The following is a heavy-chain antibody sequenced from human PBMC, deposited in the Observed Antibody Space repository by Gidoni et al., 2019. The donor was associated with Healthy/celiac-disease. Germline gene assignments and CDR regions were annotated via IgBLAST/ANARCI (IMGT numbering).Heavy chain of an antibody. CDR1: GCTFSSEA. CDR3: AKAPTTMVRGVNNWFDP. J-gene: IGHJ5*02. Sequence: EGQLLESGGGLGQTGGSRRLSWAASGCTFSSEAMSWVRPAPGEGLEWVSAISGSGGSTYYADSVTGRFTISRDNSKNTLYLQMNSLRAEDTAVYYCAKAPTTMVRGVNNWFDPWGQGTLVTVSS. D-gene: IGHD3-10*01. V-gene: IGHV3-23*01. CDR2: ISGSGGST.